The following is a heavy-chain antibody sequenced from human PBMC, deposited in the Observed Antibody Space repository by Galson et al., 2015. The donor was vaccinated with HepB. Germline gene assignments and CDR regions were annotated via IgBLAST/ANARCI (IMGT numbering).Heavy chain of an antibody. D-gene: IGHD3-9*01. J-gene: IGHJ6*02. V-gene: IGHV4-39*02. CDR2: IYYTGNT. CDR3: ARAAGDSLTYAMDV. CDR1: GVSVSSRSYY. Sequence: TLSLTCGVSGVSVSSRSYYWVWIRQPPGKGLEYIGSIYYTGNTYYNPSLKSRVTTSLDTSKNQFFLKLTSVTARDTAVYFCARAAGDSLTYAMDVWGQGTTVTVSS.